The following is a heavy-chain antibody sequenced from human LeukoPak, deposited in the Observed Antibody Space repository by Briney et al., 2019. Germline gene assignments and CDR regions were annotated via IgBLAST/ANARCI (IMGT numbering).Heavy chain of an antibody. V-gene: IGHV4-34*01. CDR1: GVTFSSCE. Sequence: PGGSLRLSCTASGVTFSSCEMNWVRQPPGKGLEWIGEINHSGSTNYNPSLKSRVTISVDTSKNQFSLKLSSVTAADTAVYYCASEQQLALRAFDIWGQGTMVTVSS. D-gene: IGHD6-13*01. CDR2: INHSGST. CDR3: ASEQQLALRAFDI. J-gene: IGHJ3*02.